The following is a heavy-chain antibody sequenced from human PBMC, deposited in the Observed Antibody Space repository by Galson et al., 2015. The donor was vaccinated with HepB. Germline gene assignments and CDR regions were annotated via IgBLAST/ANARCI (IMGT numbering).Heavy chain of an antibody. CDR2: INPSGGST. CDR3: ASESSGWTRTYYYYGMDV. J-gene: IGHJ6*02. V-gene: IGHV1-46*03. D-gene: IGHD6-19*01. Sequence: SVKVSCKASGYTFTSYYMHWVRQAPGQGLEWMGIINPSGGSTSYAQKFQGRVTMTRDTSTSTVYMELSSLRSEDTAVYYCASESSGWTRTYYYYGMDVWGQGTTVTVSS. CDR1: GYTFTSYY.